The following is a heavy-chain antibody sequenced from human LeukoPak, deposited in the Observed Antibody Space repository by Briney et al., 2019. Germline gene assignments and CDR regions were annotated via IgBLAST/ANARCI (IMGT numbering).Heavy chain of an antibody. CDR1: GFPFSSYA. D-gene: IGHD2-15*01. Sequence: GGSLALSSSASGFPFSSYAMHWVRQAPGKGLEYVSAISDSGGSTYYPDSVKGGFTNSRDNSKNTLYLQMSSLRAEDTAVYFCVRGYSFGPYGMDVWGRGTRDTVSS. J-gene: IGHJ6*02. CDR3: VRGYSFGPYGMDV. CDR2: ISDSGGST. V-gene: IGHV3-64D*09.